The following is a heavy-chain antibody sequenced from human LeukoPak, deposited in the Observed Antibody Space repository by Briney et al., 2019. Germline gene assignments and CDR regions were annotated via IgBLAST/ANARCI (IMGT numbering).Heavy chain of an antibody. J-gene: IGHJ5*02. CDR1: GFTFSSYW. D-gene: IGHD1-7*01. CDR2: INSDGSST. CDR3: ACITGTWGNWFDP. Sequence: TGGSLRLSCAASGFTFSSYWMHWVRQAPGKGLVWVSRINSDGSSTSYADSVKGRFTISRDNAKNTLHLQMNSLRAEDTAVYYCACITGTWGNWFDPWGQGTLVTVSS. V-gene: IGHV3-74*01.